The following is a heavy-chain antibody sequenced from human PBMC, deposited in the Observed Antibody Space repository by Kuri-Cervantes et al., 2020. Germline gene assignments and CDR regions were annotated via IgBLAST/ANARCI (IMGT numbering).Heavy chain of an antibody. CDR1: GFTFSSYW. Sequence: GGSLRLSCAASGFTFSSYWMHWVRQAPGKGLVWVSRINSDGSSTSYADSVKGRFTISRDNSKNTLYLQMNSLRAEDTAVYYCARSSYDSSGYYYLGLDYWGQGTLVTVSS. CDR2: INSDGSST. CDR3: ARSSYDSSGYYYLGLDY. J-gene: IGHJ4*02. D-gene: IGHD3-22*01. V-gene: IGHV3-74*01.